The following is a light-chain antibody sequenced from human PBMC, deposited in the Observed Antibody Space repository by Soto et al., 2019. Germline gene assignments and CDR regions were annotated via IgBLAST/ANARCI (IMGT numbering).Light chain of an antibody. CDR1: QSVSNW. V-gene: IGKV1-5*03. CDR3: QHYLGYPFT. J-gene: IGKJ4*01. CDR2: KAS. Sequence: DIQMTQSPSTLSTSVGDRVTITCRASQSVSNWLAWFQQKPGKAPKLIIYKASTLESGVPSRFSGSGSGTEFTLTINNLQPDDSATYYCQHYLGYPFTFGGGTKVEIK.